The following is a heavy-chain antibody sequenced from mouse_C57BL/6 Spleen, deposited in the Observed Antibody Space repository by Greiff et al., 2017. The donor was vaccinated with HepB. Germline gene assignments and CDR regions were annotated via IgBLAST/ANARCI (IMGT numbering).Heavy chain of an antibody. CDR1: GYTFTSYW. V-gene: IGHV1-53*01. D-gene: IGHD2-4*01. Sequence: QVQLKQPGTELVKPGASVKLSCKASGYTFTSYWMHWVKQRPGQGLEWIGNINPSNGGTNYNEKFKSKATLTVDKSSSTAYMQLSSLTSEDSAVYYCARSWDYEGYYYAMDYWGQGTSVTVSS. J-gene: IGHJ4*01. CDR3: ARSWDYEGYYYAMDY. CDR2: INPSNGGT.